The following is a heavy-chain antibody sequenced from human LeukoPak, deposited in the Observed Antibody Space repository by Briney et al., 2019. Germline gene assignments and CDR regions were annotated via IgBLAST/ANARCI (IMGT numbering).Heavy chain of an antibody. CDR2: ISSSGSTI. D-gene: IGHD7-27*01. V-gene: IGHV3-48*03. J-gene: IGHJ4*02. CDR3: TRDDNWGHENFDF. CDR1: GFTFSSYE. Sequence: GGSLRLSCAASGFTFSSYEMNWVRQAPGKGLEWVSYISSSGSTIYYADSVKGRFTISRDNAKNSLYLQMNSLKTEDTAMYYCTRDDNWGHENFDFWGQGTLVTVSS.